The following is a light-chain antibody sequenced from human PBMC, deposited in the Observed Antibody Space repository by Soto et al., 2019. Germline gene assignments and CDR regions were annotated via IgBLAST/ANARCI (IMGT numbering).Light chain of an antibody. V-gene: IGKV3-15*01. Sequence: EIVMTQSPATLSVSPGERATLSCRASQSVTNNLAWYQQKPGQVPRLLIYGISTRATGIPARFSGSGSGTEFTLTISSLQSENFAVYYCQQYNNWPSITFGQGTRLDIK. CDR2: GIS. CDR1: QSVTNN. J-gene: IGKJ5*01. CDR3: QQYNNWPSIT.